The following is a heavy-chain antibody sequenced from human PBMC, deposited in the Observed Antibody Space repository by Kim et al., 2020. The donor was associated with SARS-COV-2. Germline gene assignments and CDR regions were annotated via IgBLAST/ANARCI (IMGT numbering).Heavy chain of an antibody. D-gene: IGHD2-2*01. Sequence: KCQGRVTITRDTAASTAYMELSSLRSEDTAVYYCAREPVVQAAMGGNRDYWGQGTLVTVSS. J-gene: IGHJ4*02. V-gene: IGHV1-3*01. CDR3: AREPVVQAAMGGNRDY.